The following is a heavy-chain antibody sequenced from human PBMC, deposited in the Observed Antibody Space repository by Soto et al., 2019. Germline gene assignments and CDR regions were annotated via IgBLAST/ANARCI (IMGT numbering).Heavy chain of an antibody. CDR2: IYYSGST. D-gene: IGHD3-22*01. J-gene: IGHJ5*02. CDR1: GGSISSGDYY. CDR3: ARVRNSYYDSSDLGEGSWFDP. V-gene: IGHV4-30-4*01. Sequence: SETLSLTCTVSGGSISSGDYYWSWIRQPPGKGLEWIGYIYYSGSTYYNPSLKSRVTISVDTSKNQFSLKLSSVTAADTAVYYCARVRNSYYDSSDLGEGSWFDPWGQGTLVTVSS.